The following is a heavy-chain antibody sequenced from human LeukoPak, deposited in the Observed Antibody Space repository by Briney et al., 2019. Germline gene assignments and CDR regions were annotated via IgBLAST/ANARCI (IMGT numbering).Heavy chain of an antibody. Sequence: PSQTLSLTCTVSGGSISSGGYYWSWIRQHPGKGLEWIGYIYYSGSTYYNPSLKSRVTISVDTSKNQFSLKLSSVTAADTAVFYCVRHSSDWSFDYWGQGTLVTVSS. J-gene: IGHJ4*02. V-gene: IGHV4-31*03. CDR2: IYYSGST. D-gene: IGHD6-19*01. CDR1: GGSISSGGYY. CDR3: VRHSSDWSFDY.